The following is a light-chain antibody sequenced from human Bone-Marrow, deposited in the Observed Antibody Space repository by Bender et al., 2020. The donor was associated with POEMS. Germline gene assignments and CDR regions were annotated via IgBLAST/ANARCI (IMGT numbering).Light chain of an antibody. CDR2: EGR. CDR1: SSDFGSYNL. J-gene: IGLJ2*01. V-gene: IGLV2-23*01. CDR3: CSYAGSSTYVV. Sequence: QSALTQPASVSGSPGQSITISWTVTSSDFGSYNLVSWYQQHSGKAPKLMIYEGRKRPSGVSNRFSGSESGNTASLTISGLQAEDEADYYCCSYAGSSTYVVFGGGTKLTVL.